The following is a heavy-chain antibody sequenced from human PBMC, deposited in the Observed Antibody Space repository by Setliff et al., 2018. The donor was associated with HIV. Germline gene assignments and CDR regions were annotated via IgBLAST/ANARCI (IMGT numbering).Heavy chain of an antibody. J-gene: IGHJ4*02. V-gene: IGHV4-34*01. Sequence: SETLSLTCAVYGGSFSDDSWDWIRQPPGKGLEWIGEINHSGSTNYNPSLKSRVTISVDTSKKQFSLNLSSVTAADTAVYYCARRGWNGYKAFDYWGQGALVTVSS. CDR3: ARRGWNGYKAFDY. CDR1: GGSFSDDS. CDR2: INHSGST. D-gene: IGHD5-12*01.